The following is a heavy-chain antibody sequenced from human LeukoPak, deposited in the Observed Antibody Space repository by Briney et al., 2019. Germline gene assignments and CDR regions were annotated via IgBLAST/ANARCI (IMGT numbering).Heavy chain of an antibody. CDR1: GFTVSSNY. CDR3: ARVDGYYYYYMDV. Sequence: GGSLRLSCAASGFTVSSNYMSWVRKAPGKGLEWVSVIYSGGSTYYADSVKGRFTISRDNSKNTLYLQMNSLRAEDTAVYYCARVDGYYYYYMDVWGKGTTVTVSS. V-gene: IGHV3-53*01. J-gene: IGHJ6*03. CDR2: IYSGGST. D-gene: IGHD5-24*01.